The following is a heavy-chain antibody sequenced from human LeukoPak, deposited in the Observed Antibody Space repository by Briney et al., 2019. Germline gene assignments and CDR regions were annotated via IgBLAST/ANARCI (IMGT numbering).Heavy chain of an antibody. D-gene: IGHD3-10*01. CDR2: IKSKTDGGTT. J-gene: IGHJ4*02. V-gene: IGHV3-15*01. CDR1: GFTFSNAW. CDR3: VTEIWFGELDY. Sequence: GGSLRLSCAASGFTFSNAWMSWLRQAPGKGLEWVGRIKSKTDGGTTDYAAPVKGRFTISRDDSKNTLYLQMNILKTEDTAVYYFVTEIWFGELDYWGQGTLVTVSS.